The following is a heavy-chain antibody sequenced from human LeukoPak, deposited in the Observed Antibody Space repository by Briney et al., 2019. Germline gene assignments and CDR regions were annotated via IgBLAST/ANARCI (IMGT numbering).Heavy chain of an antibody. J-gene: IGHJ4*02. V-gene: IGHV4-30-2*01. CDR3: ASEVEGGYYFDY. CDR1: GGSISSGGYY. Sequence: SETLSLTCTVSGGSISSGGYYWSWIRQPPGKGLEWIGYIYHSGSSYYNPSLKSRVTISVDRSKNQFSLKLSSVTAADMAVYYCASEVEGGYYFDYWGQGTLVTVSS. CDR2: IYHSGSS. D-gene: IGHD1-1*01.